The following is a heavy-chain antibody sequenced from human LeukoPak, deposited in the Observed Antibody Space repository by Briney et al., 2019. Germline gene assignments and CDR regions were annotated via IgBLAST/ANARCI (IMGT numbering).Heavy chain of an antibody. CDR2: IIPIFGTA. D-gene: IGHD6-13*01. CDR1: VGTFSSYT. V-gene: IGHV1-69*13. CDR3: AVTGYSSNWYYYGMDV. Sequence: SVKVSCKASVGTFSSYTISWVRQAPGQGLEWMGGIIPIFGTANYAQKFQDRVAITADESTSTAYMELSSLRSEDTAVYYCAVTGYSSNWYYYGMDVWGQGTTVTVSS. J-gene: IGHJ6*02.